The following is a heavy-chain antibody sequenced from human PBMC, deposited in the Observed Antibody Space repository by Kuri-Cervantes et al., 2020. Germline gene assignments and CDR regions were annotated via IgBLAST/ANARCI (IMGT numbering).Heavy chain of an antibody. V-gene: IGHV3-53*01. J-gene: IGHJ6*02. CDR3: ARAMTMVRGLIYYGMDV. Sequence: GGSLRLSCAASGFTVSSNYMSWVRQAPGKGLEWVSVIYSGGSTYYADSVKGRFTISRDNAKNSLYLQMNSLRAEDTAVYYCARAMTMVRGLIYYGMDVWGQGTTVTVSS. CDR1: GFTVSSNY. CDR2: IYSGGST. D-gene: IGHD3-10*01.